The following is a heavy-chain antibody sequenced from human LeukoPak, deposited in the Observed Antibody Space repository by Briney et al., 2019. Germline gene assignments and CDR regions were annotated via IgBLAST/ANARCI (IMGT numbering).Heavy chain of an antibody. CDR3: ARESERYSSGWYYHY. V-gene: IGHV4-30-2*01. D-gene: IGHD6-19*01. CDR1: GGSISSGGYS. CDR2: IYHSGST. Sequence: SETLSLTCAVSGGSISSGGYSWSWIRQPPGKGLEWIGYIYHSGSTYYNPSLKSRVTISVDRSKNQFSLKLSSVTAADTAVYYCARESERYSSGWYYHYWGQGTLVTVSS. J-gene: IGHJ4*02.